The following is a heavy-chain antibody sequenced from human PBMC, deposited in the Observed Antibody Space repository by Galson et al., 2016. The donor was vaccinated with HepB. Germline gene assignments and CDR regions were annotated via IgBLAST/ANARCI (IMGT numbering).Heavy chain of an antibody. CDR3: ARGRPGRLMTFDN. Sequence: SLRLSCAASGFTFSSYSMHCVRQAPGKGLEWVAVISSDGSDQYYAGSVKGRFTIPRDNSRTTVFLQMNSLRAEDTAVYFCARGRPGRLMTFDNWGQGTLVTVSS. CDR1: GFTFSSYS. CDR2: ISSDGSDQ. D-gene: IGHD2-21*02. V-gene: IGHV3-30*04. J-gene: IGHJ4*02.